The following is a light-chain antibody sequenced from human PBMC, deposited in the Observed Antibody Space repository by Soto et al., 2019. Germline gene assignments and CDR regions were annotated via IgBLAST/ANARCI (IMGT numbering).Light chain of an antibody. CDR1: QTISSW. CDR3: QQYNSYSGYT. Sequence: DIQMTQSPSTLSGSVGDRVTITCRASQTISSWLAWYQQKPGKAPKFLIYDASNLESGVPSRFSGSGSGTEFTLTISSLQPDDFATYYCQQYNSYSGYTFGQGTKLEIK. J-gene: IGKJ2*01. V-gene: IGKV1-5*01. CDR2: DAS.